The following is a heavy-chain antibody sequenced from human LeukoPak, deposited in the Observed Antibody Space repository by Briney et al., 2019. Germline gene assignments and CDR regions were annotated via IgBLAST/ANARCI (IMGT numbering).Heavy chain of an antibody. Sequence: PGGSLRLSCAASGFTFSSYSMNWDRQAPGKGLEWVSSISSSSSYIYYADSVKGRFTISRDNAKNSLYLQMNSLRAEDTAVYYCARDEGYCSGGSCPPDYWGQGTLVTVSS. CDR3: ARDEGYCSGGSCPPDY. D-gene: IGHD2-15*01. J-gene: IGHJ4*02. V-gene: IGHV3-21*01. CDR1: GFTFSSYS. CDR2: ISSSSSYI.